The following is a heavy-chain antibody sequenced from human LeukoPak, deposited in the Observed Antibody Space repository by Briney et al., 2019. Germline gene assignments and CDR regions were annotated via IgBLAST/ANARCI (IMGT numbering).Heavy chain of an antibody. Sequence: GGSLRLSCPASGFTFSNYWMIWVHQAPGKGRHWVANISLEGGKKDYVDSVKCRLTISRYNAQNPLYLRINSLTAEDTAVYYCATDEYQLESYYYGMDVWGQGTTVTVSS. CDR3: ATDEYQLESYYYGMDV. D-gene: IGHD2/OR15-2a*01. CDR1: GFTFSNYW. J-gene: IGHJ6*02. V-gene: IGHV3-7*01. CDR2: ISLEGGKK.